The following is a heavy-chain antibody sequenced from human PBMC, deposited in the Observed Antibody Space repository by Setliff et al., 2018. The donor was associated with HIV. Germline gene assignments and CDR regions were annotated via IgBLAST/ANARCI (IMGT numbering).Heavy chain of an antibody. CDR3: AKELAASGLGYFDS. V-gene: IGHV3-23*01. CDR1: GDSISSRNW. J-gene: IGHJ4*02. Sequence: PSETLSLTCAVTGDSISSRNWWSWVRQAPGEGLEWVSAILSTGERTFYADSVKGRFTISRDNSKNTVYLQMNSLRAEDTAEYYCAKELAASGLGYFDSWGRGILVTVSS. CDR2: ILSTGERT. D-gene: IGHD3-22*01.